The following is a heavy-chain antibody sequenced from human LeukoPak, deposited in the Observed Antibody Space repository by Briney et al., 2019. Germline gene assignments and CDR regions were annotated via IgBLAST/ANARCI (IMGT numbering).Heavy chain of an antibody. J-gene: IGHJ6*03. CDR3: AKDRVVTPHYYYYMDV. Sequence: SVKVSCKASGGTFSSYAISWVRQAPGQGLEWMGGIIRIFGTANYAQKFQGRVTITADESTSTAYMELSSLRSEDTAVYYCAKDRVVTPHYYYYMDVWGKGTTVTVSS. CDR2: IIRIFGTA. D-gene: IGHD4-23*01. CDR1: GGTFSSYA. V-gene: IGHV1-69*13.